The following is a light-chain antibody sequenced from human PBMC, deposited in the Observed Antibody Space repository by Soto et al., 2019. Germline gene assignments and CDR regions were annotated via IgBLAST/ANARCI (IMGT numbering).Light chain of an antibody. V-gene: IGKV1-39*01. J-gene: IGKJ4*01. CDR1: QSISRY. Sequence: DIQMTQSPSSLSASVGDRVTITCRASQSISRYLNWYQQKPGKVPKLLIYATSSLQSGVPSRFSGSGSGPDFSLTISSLQPEDFATYFCQQSHSSPITFGGGTKVEIK. CDR3: QQSHSSPIT. CDR2: ATS.